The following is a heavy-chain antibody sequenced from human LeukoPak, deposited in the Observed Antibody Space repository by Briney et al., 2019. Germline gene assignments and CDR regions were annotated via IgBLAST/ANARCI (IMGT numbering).Heavy chain of an antibody. Sequence: GGSLRLSCPASGFTFSSYSMNWVRQAPGKGLEWVSSISSSSSYIYYADSVKGRFTISRDNAKNSLYLQMNSLRAEDTAVYYCARDQGYCSGGSCYSADFDYWGQGTLVTVSS. D-gene: IGHD2-15*01. J-gene: IGHJ4*02. V-gene: IGHV3-21*01. CDR2: ISSSSSYI. CDR3: ARDQGYCSGGSCYSADFDY. CDR1: GFTFSSYS.